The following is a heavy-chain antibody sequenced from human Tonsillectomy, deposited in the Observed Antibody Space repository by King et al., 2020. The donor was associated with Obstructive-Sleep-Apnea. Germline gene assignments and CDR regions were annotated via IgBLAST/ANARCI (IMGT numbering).Heavy chain of an antibody. CDR3: ARERREGTGVLWFDY. CDR2: IIPILGIA. CDR1: GGTFSSYA. J-gene: IGHJ4*02. V-gene: IGHV1-69*09. D-gene: IGHD5-24*01. Sequence: QLVQSGAEVKKPGSSVKVSCKASGGTFSSYAISWVRQAPGQGLEWMGGIIPILGIANYAQKFQGRVTITADKSTSTAYMELSSLRSEDTAVYYCARERREGTGVLWFDYWGQGTLVTVSS.